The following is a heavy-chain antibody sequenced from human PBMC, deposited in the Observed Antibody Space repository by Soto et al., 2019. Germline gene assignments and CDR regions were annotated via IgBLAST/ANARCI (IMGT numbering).Heavy chain of an antibody. CDR2: ISYDGSNK. J-gene: IGHJ1*01. CDR3: ARDRPYFQH. V-gene: IGHV3-30-3*01. Sequence: QVQLVESGGGVVQPGRSLRLSCAASGFTFSSYAMHWVRQAPGKGLEWVAVISYDGSNKYYADSVKGRFTISRDNSKNPLYLQMNSLRAEDAAVYYCARDRPYFQHWGQGTLVTVSS. CDR1: GFTFSSYA.